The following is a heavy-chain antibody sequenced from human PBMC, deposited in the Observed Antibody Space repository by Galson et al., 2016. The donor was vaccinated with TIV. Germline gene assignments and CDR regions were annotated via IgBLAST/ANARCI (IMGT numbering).Heavy chain of an antibody. CDR2: IVPMFGIV. D-gene: IGHD3-3*01. Sequence: SVKVSCKAAGGTFTSFAISWVRQSPGQGLEWMGGIVPMFGIVTYAQRFQGRVTFTADASTSTAYLELRSLRSDDSAVYYCARGGWSGDPGDYHYFYMDVWGKGTTVIGSS. CDR3: ARGGWSGDPGDYHYFYMDV. CDR1: GGTFTSFA. J-gene: IGHJ6*03. V-gene: IGHV1-69*13.